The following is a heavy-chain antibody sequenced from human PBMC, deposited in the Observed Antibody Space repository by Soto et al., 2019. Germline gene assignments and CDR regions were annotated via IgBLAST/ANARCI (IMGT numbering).Heavy chain of an antibody. J-gene: IGHJ4*02. CDR2: ISYDGSNK. V-gene: IGHV3-30*18. CDR1: GFTFSSYG. D-gene: IGHD6-19*01. CDR3: AKLLYIAVAGNFDY. Sequence: GGSLRLSCAASGFTFSSYGMHWVRQAPGKGLEWVAVISYDGSNKYYADSVKGRFTISRDNSKNTLYLQMNSLRAEDTAVYYCAKLLYIAVAGNFDYWGQGTLVTVSS.